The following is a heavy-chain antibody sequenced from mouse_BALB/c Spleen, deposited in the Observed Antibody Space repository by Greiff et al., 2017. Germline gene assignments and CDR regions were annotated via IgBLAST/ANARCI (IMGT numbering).Heavy chain of an antibody. CDR2: ISSGGGST. Sequence: EVHLVESGGGLVKPGGSLKLSCAASGFAFSSYDMSWVRQTPEKRLEWVAYISSGGGSTYYPDTVKGRFTISRDNAKNTLYLQMSSLKSEDTAMYYCARSGGNPDYWGQGTTLTVSS. CDR3: ARSGGNPDY. D-gene: IGHD1-1*02. V-gene: IGHV5-12-1*01. CDR1: GFAFSSYD. J-gene: IGHJ2*01.